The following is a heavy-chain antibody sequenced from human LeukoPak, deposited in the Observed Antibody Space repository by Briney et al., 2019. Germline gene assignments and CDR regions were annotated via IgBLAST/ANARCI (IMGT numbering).Heavy chain of an antibody. CDR2: ISGSGGST. CDR1: GFTFSSYA. CDR3: ANSPLRYFDWLLPVDY. Sequence: AGGSLRLSCAASGFTFSSYAMSWVRQAPGKGLEWVSAISGSGGSTYYADSVKGRFTISRDNSKNTLYLQMNSLRAEDTAVYYCANSPLRYFDWLLPVDYWGQGTLVTVSS. V-gene: IGHV3-23*01. J-gene: IGHJ4*02. D-gene: IGHD3-9*01.